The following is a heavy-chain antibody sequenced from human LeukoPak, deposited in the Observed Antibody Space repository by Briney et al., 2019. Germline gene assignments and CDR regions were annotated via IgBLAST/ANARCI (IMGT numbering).Heavy chain of an antibody. CDR3: ARGPRGFGELLMDY. D-gene: IGHD3-10*01. J-gene: IGHJ4*02. CDR2: INHSGST. Sequence: PSETLSLTCTVSGVSISSYYWSWIRQPPGKGLEWMGEINHSGSTNYNPSLKSRVTISVDTSKNQFSLKLSSVTAADTAVYYCARGPRGFGELLMDYWGQGTLVTVSS. CDR1: GVSISSYY. V-gene: IGHV4-34*01.